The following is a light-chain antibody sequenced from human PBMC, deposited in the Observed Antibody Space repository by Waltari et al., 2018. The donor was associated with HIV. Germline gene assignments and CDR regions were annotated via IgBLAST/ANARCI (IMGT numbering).Light chain of an antibody. CDR1: AFPKQF. V-gene: IGLV3-25*03. Sequence: SYELTQPPSVSVSPGPTARTTSSGDAFPKQFAYWYQQKAGQAPLMVIYKDDKRPSGIHDRFSGSMSGTTVTLIISGVQPEDEADYYCESADDSGDHWVFGGGTKLSVL. CDR2: KDD. CDR3: ESADDSGDHWV. J-gene: IGLJ3*02.